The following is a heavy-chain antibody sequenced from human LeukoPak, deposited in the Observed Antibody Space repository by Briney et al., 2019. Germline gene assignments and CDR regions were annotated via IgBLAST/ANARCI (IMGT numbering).Heavy chain of an antibody. CDR1: GFTFSSYN. V-gene: IGHV3-21*01. D-gene: IGHD6-19*01. CDR2: ISSSSNYI. Sequence: GGSLRLSCAASGFTFSSYNMNWVRQAPGKGLEWVSSISSSSNYIYYADSVRGRFIISRDNAKNSMYLQMDSLRAEDTAVYFGASDAIGWYFFDYWGQGTLVTVSS. CDR3: ASDAIGWYFFDY. J-gene: IGHJ4*02.